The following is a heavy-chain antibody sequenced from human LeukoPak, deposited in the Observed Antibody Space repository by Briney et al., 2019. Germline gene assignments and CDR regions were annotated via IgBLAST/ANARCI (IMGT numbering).Heavy chain of an antibody. Sequence: PGRSLRLSCAASGFTFSSYGMHWVRQAPGKGLEWVAVIWYDGSNKYYADSVKGRFTISRDNSKNTLYLQMNSLRAEDTAVYYCARPYDSSGYYYLDYWGQGTLVTVSS. J-gene: IGHJ4*02. D-gene: IGHD3-22*01. CDR2: IWYDGSNK. V-gene: IGHV3-33*01. CDR3: ARPYDSSGYYYLDY. CDR1: GFTFSSYG.